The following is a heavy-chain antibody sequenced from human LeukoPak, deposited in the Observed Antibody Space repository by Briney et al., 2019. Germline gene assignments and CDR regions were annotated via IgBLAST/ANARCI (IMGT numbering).Heavy chain of an antibody. Sequence: PGGSLRLSCAASGFTFSTYGMSWVRQAPGKGLEWVSGISGSGSTTYYADSVKGRFTISRDNSKSTLYLQMNSLRAEDTAVYYCAKANSGSASRGYFDYWGQGTLVTVSS. CDR3: AKANSGSASRGYFDY. J-gene: IGHJ4*02. CDR1: GFTFSTYG. V-gene: IGHV3-23*01. CDR2: ISGSGSTT. D-gene: IGHD6-25*01.